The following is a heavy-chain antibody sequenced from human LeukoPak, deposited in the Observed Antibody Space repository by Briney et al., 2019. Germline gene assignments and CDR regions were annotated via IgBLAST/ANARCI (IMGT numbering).Heavy chain of an antibody. V-gene: IGHV3-30*04. Sequence: GGSLRLSCAASGFTFSSYAMHWVRQAPGKGLEWVAVISYDGSNKYYADSVKGRFTISRDNSKNTLYLQMNSLRAEDTAVYYCARDQDCSSTSCPMHYYYMDVWGKGTTVTVSS. CDR1: GFTFSSYA. CDR2: ISYDGSNK. D-gene: IGHD2-2*01. J-gene: IGHJ6*03. CDR3: ARDQDCSSTSCPMHYYYMDV.